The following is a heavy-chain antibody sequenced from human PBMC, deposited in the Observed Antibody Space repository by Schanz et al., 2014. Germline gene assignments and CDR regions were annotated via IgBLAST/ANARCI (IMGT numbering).Heavy chain of an antibody. V-gene: IGHV1-3*01. CDR1: GYSFISHA. CDR3: AGTYCSSTSCYTGYYYMDV. Sequence: QVQLVQSGAEVKKPGASVKVSCKASGYSFISHAIHWVRQAPGQRLEWMGWINAANGNTRYSQKFQGRVTITRDTLASTAYMELSSLRSEDTAVYYCAGTYCSSTSCYTGYYYMDVWGKGTTVTVS. D-gene: IGHD2-2*02. CDR2: INAANGNT. J-gene: IGHJ6*03.